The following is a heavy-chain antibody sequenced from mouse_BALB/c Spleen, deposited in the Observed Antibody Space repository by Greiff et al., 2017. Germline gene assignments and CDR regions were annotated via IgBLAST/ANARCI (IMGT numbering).Heavy chain of an antibody. D-gene: IGHD1-1*01. CDR1: GFSLTSYG. V-gene: IGHV2-9*02. CDR2: IWAGGST. J-gene: IGHJ4*01. CDR3: ASNYYGSRRGYAMDY. Sequence: VKLMESGPGLVAPSQSLSITCTVSGFSLTSYGVHWVRQPPGKGLEWLGVIWAGGSTNYNSALMSRLSISKDNSKSQVFLKMNSLQTDDTAMYYCASNYYGSRRGYAMDYWGQGTSVTVSS.